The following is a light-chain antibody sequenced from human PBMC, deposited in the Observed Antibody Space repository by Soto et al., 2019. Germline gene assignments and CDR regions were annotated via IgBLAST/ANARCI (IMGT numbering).Light chain of an antibody. Sequence: STLSASVGDRVTITCRASQSISSWLAWYQQKPGKAPKLLIYKASSLQSGVPSRFSGSGSGTEFTLTISSLQPDDFATYYCQQYHTDCSFGQGTKVDIK. J-gene: IGKJ1*01. V-gene: IGKV1-5*03. CDR1: QSISSW. CDR2: KAS. CDR3: QQYHTDCS.